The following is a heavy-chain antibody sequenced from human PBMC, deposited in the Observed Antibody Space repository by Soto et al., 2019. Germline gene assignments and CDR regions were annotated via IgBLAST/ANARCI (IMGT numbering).Heavy chain of an antibody. Sequence: GESLKISCKGSVYSFPSYWIGWVRQMPGKGLEWMRIIYPCDSDTRYSPSFQRPVTISADKSISTAYLQWSSLRASDTAMYYCARTAAAGKYYYGMDVWGQGTTVTVSS. CDR2: IYPCDSDT. J-gene: IGHJ6*02. D-gene: IGHD6-13*01. CDR3: ARTAAAGKYYYGMDV. V-gene: IGHV5-51*01. CDR1: VYSFPSYW.